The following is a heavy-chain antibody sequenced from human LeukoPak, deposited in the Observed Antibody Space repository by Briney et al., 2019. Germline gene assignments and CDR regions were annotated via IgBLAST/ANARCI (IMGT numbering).Heavy chain of an antibody. Sequence: HPGGSLRLSCAASGFTFSSYGMHWVRQAPGKGLEWVAFIRYDGSNKYYADSVKGRFTISRDNSKNTLYLQMNSLRAEDTAVYYCASPVNYGGNQFDYWGQGTLVTVSS. CDR1: GFTFSSYG. D-gene: IGHD4-23*01. CDR2: IRYDGSNK. J-gene: IGHJ4*02. V-gene: IGHV3-30*02. CDR3: ASPVNYGGNQFDY.